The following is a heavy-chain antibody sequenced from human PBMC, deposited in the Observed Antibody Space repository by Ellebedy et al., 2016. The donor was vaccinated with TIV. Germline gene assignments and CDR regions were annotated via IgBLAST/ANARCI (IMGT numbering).Heavy chain of an antibody. CDR2: INAYNGNT. CDR1: GYTFTRYG. J-gene: IGHJ3*02. D-gene: IGHD1-26*01. Sequence: ASVKVSCKASGYTFTRYGFSWVRQAPGQGLEWMGWINAYNGNTNYAQKLQGRVTMTTDTSTSTAYMELRSLRSDDTAVYYCARHSGSYLDAFDIWGQGTMVTVSS. CDR3: ARHSGSYLDAFDI. V-gene: IGHV1-18*01.